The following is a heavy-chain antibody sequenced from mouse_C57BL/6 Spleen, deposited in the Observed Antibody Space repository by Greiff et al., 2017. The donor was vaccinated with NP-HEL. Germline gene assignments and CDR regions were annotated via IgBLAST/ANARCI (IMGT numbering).Heavy chain of an antibody. CDR1: GYTFTTYP. CDR2: FHPYNDDT. V-gene: IGHV1-47*01. J-gene: IGHJ3*01. Sequence: VKLMESGAELVKPGASVKMSCKASGYTFTTYPIEWMKQNHGKSLEWIGNFHPYNDDTKYNEKFKGKATLTVEKSSSTVYLELSRLTSDDSAVYYCARGGSSYPWFAYWGQGTLVTVSA. D-gene: IGHD1-1*01. CDR3: ARGGSSYPWFAY.